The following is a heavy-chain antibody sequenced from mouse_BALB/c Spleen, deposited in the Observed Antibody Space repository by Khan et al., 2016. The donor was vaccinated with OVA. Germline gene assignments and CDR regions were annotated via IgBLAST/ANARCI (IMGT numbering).Heavy chain of an antibody. J-gene: IGHJ3*01. CDR3: ARNSYMYDFTY. V-gene: IGHV2-4-1*01. Sequence: QVQLKQSGPGLVQPSQSLSITCTVSGFSLTTYGIHWVRQSPGKGLEWLGLIWSGGNTDYNAAFISRLSISKDNSKSQVFFKMNSLQADDTVIYYCARNSYMYDFTYWGQGTLVTVSA. CDR1: GFSLTTYG. D-gene: IGHD2-14*01. CDR2: IWSGGNT.